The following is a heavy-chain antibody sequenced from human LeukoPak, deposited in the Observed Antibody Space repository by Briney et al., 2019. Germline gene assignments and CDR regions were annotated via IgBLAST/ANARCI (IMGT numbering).Heavy chain of an antibody. V-gene: IGHV1-69*13. D-gene: IGHD1-26*01. CDR1: GGTLSSYA. Sequence: SVEVSCKASGGTLSSYAISWVRQAPGQGLEWMGGIIPIFGTANYAQKFQGRVTITADESTSTAYMELSSLRSEDTAVYYCARDRMGARYSVFDYWGQGTLVTVSS. CDR3: ARDRMGARYSVFDY. CDR2: IIPIFGTA. J-gene: IGHJ4*02.